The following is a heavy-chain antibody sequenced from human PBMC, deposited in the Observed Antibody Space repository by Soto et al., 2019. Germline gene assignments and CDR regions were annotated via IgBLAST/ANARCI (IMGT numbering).Heavy chain of an antibody. D-gene: IGHD3-3*01. J-gene: IGHJ4*02. CDR1: GFTFSSYA. Sequence: EVQLLESGGGLVQPGGSLRLSCAASGFTFSSYAMSWVRQAPGKGLEWVSAISGSGGSTYYADTVKGRFTISRDNSTNTLKLKMNSLRAEDTAVYYCAKDLDAYGDSGPADCWGQGTLVTVSS. CDR3: AKDLDAYGDSGPADC. V-gene: IGHV3-23*01. CDR2: ISGSGGST.